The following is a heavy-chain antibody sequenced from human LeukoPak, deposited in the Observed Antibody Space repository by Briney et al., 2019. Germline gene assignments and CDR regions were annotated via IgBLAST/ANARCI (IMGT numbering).Heavy chain of an antibody. CDR1: GFTFSNAW. V-gene: IGHV3-15*01. Sequence: PGGSLRLSCAASGFTFSNAWMSWVRQAPGKGLEWGGRIKSKTDGGTTDYAAPVKGRFTISRDDSKNTLYLQMNSLKPEDTAVYYCTTDAMVRGGDYWGQGTLVTVSS. CDR3: TTDAMVRGGDY. D-gene: IGHD3-10*01. CDR2: IKSKTDGGTT. J-gene: IGHJ4*02.